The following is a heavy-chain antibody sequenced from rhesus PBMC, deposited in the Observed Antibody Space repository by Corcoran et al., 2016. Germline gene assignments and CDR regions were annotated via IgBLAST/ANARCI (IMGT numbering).Heavy chain of an antibody. CDR1: GGSISGYW. V-gene: IGHV4-160*01. CDR2: IEVSESP. Sequence: QLQLQESGPGLVKPSETLSLTCAVSGGSISGYWWSWIRQPPGKGLERIGRIEVSESPHYNPAHEMRVTLSIDTAKNQFSLELSSVNAADTAVYYCARDLSYYCSGSYYGDAFDFWGQGLRVTVSS. D-gene: IGHD3-16*01. CDR3: ARDLSYYCSGSYYGDAFDF. J-gene: IGHJ3*01.